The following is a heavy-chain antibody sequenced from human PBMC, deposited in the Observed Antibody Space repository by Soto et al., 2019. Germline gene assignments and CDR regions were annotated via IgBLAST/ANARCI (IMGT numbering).Heavy chain of an antibody. V-gene: IGHV3-9*01. CDR2: ISWNSGSI. D-gene: IGHD3-10*01. CDR1: GFTFDDYA. Sequence: PGGALRLSCAASGFTFDDYAMHWVRQAPGKGLEWVSGISWNSGSIGYADSVKGRFTISRDNAKNSLYLQMNSLRAEDTALYCCAKAQGSGSYLNWFDPWGQGTLVTVSS. CDR3: AKAQGSGSYLNWFDP. J-gene: IGHJ5*02.